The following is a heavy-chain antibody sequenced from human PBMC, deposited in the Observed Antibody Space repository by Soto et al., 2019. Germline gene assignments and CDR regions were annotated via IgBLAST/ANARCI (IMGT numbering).Heavy chain of an antibody. V-gene: IGHV1-18*01. CDR3: ERDPKRIVGATSYFDY. CDR1: GYTFTSYG. J-gene: IGHJ4*02. CDR2: ISAYNGNT. Sequence: QVQLVQSGAEVKKPGASVKVSCKASGYTFTSYGISWVRQAPGQGLEWMGWISAYNGNTNYAQKLQGRVTMTTDTSTSTAQMELRGLRSDDTAVYYCERDPKRIVGATSYFDYWGQGTLVTVSS. D-gene: IGHD1-26*01.